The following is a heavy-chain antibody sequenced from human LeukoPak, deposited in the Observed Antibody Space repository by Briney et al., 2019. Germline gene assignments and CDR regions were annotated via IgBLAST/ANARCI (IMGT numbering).Heavy chain of an antibody. CDR1: GYSFTSSW. Sequence: GESLKISCKGSGYSFTSSWIGWVRQMPGKGLEWMGIIYPGDSDTRYSPSFHGQVTISADKSISTAYLQWSSLKAADTAMYYCARRVSGSYSDGDDAFDIRGQGTMVTVSS. D-gene: IGHD1-26*01. J-gene: IGHJ3*02. CDR3: ARRVSGSYSDGDDAFDI. V-gene: IGHV5-51*01. CDR2: IYPGDSDT.